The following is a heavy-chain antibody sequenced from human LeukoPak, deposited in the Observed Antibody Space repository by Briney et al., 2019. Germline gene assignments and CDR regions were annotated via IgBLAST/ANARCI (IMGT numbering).Heavy chain of an antibody. V-gene: IGHV3-15*07. CDR1: GFTFSDFD. CDR3: TTRGYSYGTNDY. D-gene: IGHD5-18*01. J-gene: IGHJ4*02. CDR2: IKSKTDGGTT. Sequence: GGSLRLSCVASGFTFSDFDMNWVRQAPGKGLEWVGRIKSKTDGGTTDYAASVKGRFTISRDDSKNTLYLQMNSLKTEDTAVYYCTTRGYSYGTNDYWGQGTLVTVSS.